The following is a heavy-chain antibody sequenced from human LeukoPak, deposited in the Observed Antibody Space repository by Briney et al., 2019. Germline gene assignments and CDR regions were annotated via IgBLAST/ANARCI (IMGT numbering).Heavy chain of an antibody. CDR2: ISSDGSNN. V-gene: IGHV3-30*18. Sequence: PGGSLRLSCAASGFTFSSYGMHWVRQAPGKGLEWVAVISSDGSNNYYANSVKGRFTISRDNSKNTLYLQVNSLRAEDTAVYYCAKDGPPTVTRGSFDYWGQGTLVTVSS. J-gene: IGHJ4*02. CDR1: GFTFSSYG. CDR3: AKDGPPTVTRGSFDY. D-gene: IGHD4-11*01.